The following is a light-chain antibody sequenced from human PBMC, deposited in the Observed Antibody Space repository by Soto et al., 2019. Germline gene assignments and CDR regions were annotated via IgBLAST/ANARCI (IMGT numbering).Light chain of an antibody. CDR3: QQYGSSPRT. CDR1: QSVNSRY. J-gene: IGKJ1*01. Sequence: EIVLTQFPGTLSLSPGDRATLSRRASQSVNSRYLAWYQQKPGQAPRLVMHGASSRATGIPDRFSGSGSGTDFTLTISRLEAEDFALYFCQQYGSSPRTFGRGTKVDIK. V-gene: IGKV3-20*01. CDR2: GAS.